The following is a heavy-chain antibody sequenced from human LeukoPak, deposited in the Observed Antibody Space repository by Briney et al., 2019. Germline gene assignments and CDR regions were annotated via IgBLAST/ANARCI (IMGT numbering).Heavy chain of an antibody. CDR1: GFTFTSSA. CDR2: IVVGSGNT. V-gene: IGHV1-58*01. J-gene: IGHJ4*02. CDR3: AADTFGYSSSWYFDY. Sequence: SVKVSCKASGFTFTSSAVQWVRQARGQGLEWIGWIVVGSGNTNYAQKFQERVTITRDMSTSTAYMELSSLRSEDTAVYYCAADTFGYSSSWYFDYWGQGTLVTVSS. D-gene: IGHD6-13*01.